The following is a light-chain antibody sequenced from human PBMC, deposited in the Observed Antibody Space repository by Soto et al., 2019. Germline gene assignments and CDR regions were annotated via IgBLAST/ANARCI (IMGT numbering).Light chain of an antibody. CDR1: QTVRNNY. V-gene: IGKV3-20*01. J-gene: IGKJ5*01. CDR2: DAS. CDR3: QRYGNSPIT. Sequence: EFVLTQSPGTLSLSPGERATLSCRASQTVRNNYLAWYQQKPGQAPRLLIYDASSRATGIPDRFSGGGSGTDFTLTISGLEPEDFAVYYCQRYGNSPITFGQGTRLEIK.